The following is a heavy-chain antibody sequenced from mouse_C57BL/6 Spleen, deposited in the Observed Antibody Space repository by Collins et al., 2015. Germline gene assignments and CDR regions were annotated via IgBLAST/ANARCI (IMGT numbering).Heavy chain of an antibody. CDR2: ISSGSSTI. V-gene: IGHV5-17*02. D-gene: IGHD2-3*01. CDR1: GFTFSSFG. Sequence: DVQLVESGGGLVQPGGSWKLSCAASGFTFSSFGMHWVRQAPEKGLEWVAYISSGSSTIYYADTVKGRFTISRDNPKNTLFLQMTSLRSEDTAMYYCARTPWLLREAMDYWGQGTSVTVSS. J-gene: IGHJ4*01. CDR3: ARTPWLLREAMDY.